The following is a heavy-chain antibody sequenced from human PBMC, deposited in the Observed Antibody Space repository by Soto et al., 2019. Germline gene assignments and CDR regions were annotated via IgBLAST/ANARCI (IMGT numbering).Heavy chain of an antibody. CDR3: ARGPSGITIFGVAPNWFDP. D-gene: IGHD3-3*01. J-gene: IGHJ5*02. V-gene: IGHV1-3*01. CDR2: INAGNGNT. CDR1: GYTFTSYA. Sequence: ASVKVSCKASGYTFTSYAMHWVRQAPGQRLEWMGWINAGNGNTKYSQKFQGRVTITRDTSASTAYMELSSLRSEDTAVYYCARGPSGITIFGVAPNWFDPWGQGTLVTVSS.